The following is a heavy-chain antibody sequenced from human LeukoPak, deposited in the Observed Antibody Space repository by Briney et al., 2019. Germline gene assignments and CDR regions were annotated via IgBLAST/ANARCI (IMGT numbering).Heavy chain of an antibody. J-gene: IGHJ6*02. Sequence: GASVKVSCKASGYTFTGYYMHWVQQAPGQGLEWMGWINPNSGGTNYAQKFQGRVTMTRDTSISTAYMELSRLRSDDTAVYYCARGYCSGGSCYYYYYYYYGMDVWGQGTTVTVSS. CDR1: GYTFTGYY. CDR3: ARGYCSGGSCYYYYYYYYGMDV. V-gene: IGHV1-2*02. D-gene: IGHD2-15*01. CDR2: INPNSGGT.